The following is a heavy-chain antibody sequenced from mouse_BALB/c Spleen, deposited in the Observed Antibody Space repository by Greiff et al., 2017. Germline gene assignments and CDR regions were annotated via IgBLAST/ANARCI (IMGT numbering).Heavy chain of an antibody. CDR3: ARDGGLFAY. J-gene: IGHJ3*01. D-gene: IGHD3-1*01. Sequence: VQLQQSGPGLVQPSQSLSITCTVSGFSLTSYGVHWVRQPPGKGLEWLGVIWAGGSTNYNSALMSRLSISKDNSKSQVFLKMNSLQTDDTARYYCARDGGLFAYWGQGTLVTVSA. CDR1: GFSLTSYG. CDR2: IWAGGST. V-gene: IGHV2-9*02.